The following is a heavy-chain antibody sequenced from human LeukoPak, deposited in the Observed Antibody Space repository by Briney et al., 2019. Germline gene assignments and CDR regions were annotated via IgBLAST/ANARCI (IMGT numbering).Heavy chain of an antibody. CDR1: GLTFSNVW. CDR2: IKAKVDDGTT. Sequence: GGSLILSCAASGLTFSNVWMNWVRQAPGKGLEWVGRIKAKVDDGTTAYAAPVKGSVTISRGVSKNTVYLQMNSLQTEDTAVYYCTTVIRDYGDYGGAFDIWGQGTMVTVSS. J-gene: IGHJ3*02. V-gene: IGHV3-15*01. CDR3: TTVIRDYGDYGGAFDI. D-gene: IGHD4-17*01.